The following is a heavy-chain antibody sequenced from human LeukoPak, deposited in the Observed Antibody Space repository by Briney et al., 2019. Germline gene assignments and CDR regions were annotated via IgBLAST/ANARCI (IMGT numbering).Heavy chain of an antibody. V-gene: IGHV3-7*03. CDR3: ARDLHCSGGSCYSWVLDY. J-gene: IGHJ4*02. CDR1: GFIFNKYW. D-gene: IGHD2-15*01. Sequence: PGGSLRLSCTASGFIFNKYWMSWVRQAPGKGLEWVATVREDGAEKYYVDSVKGRFTISRDNAKNSLYLQMNSLRAEDTAVYYCARDLHCSGGSCYSWVLDYWGQGTLVTVSS. CDR2: VREDGAEK.